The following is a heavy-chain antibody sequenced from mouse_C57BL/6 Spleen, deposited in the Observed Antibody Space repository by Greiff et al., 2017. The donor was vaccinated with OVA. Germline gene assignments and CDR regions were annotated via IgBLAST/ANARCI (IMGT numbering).Heavy chain of an antibody. CDR3: ARDRDYYGSSGFAY. D-gene: IGHD1-1*01. V-gene: IGHV5-4*01. J-gene: IGHJ3*01. CDR1: GFTFSSYA. CDR2: SSDGGSYT. Sequence: EVKLVESGGGLVKPGGSLKLSCAASGFTFSSYAMSWVRQTPEKRLEWVATSSDGGSYTYYPDNVKGRFTISRDNAKNNLYLQMSHLKSEDTAMYYCARDRDYYGSSGFAYWGQGTLVTVSA.